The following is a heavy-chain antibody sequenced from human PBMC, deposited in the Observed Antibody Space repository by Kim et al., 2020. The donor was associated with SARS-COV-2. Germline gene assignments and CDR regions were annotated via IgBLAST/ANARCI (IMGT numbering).Heavy chain of an antibody. CDR3: ARGEWNPYYYDSSGYYSCDWFDP. CDR2: ISYDGSNK. J-gene: IGHJ5*02. D-gene: IGHD3-22*01. V-gene: IGHV3-30*04. Sequence: GGSLRLSCAASGFTFSSYAMHWVRQAPGKGLEWVAVISYDGSNKYYADSVKGRFTISRDNSKNTLYLQMNSLRAEDTAVYYCARGEWNPYYYDSSGYYSCDWFDPWGQGTLVTVSS. CDR1: GFTFSSYA.